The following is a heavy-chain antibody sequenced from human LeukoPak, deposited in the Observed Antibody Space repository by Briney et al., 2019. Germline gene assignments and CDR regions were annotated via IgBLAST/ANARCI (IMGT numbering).Heavy chain of an antibody. D-gene: IGHD1-14*01. CDR2: ITHDGGSK. Sequence: PGRSLTLSCAASGFTFSNYGMHWVRQAPGKGLEWVALITHDGGSKHYADFVKGRFTISRDNSKNTVYLQMNSLRADDTAVYLCAKDTNPTSRYHSHCDSWGQGTLVTVSS. CDR3: AKDTNPTSRYHSHCDS. V-gene: IGHV3-30*18. J-gene: IGHJ4*02. CDR1: GFTFSNYG.